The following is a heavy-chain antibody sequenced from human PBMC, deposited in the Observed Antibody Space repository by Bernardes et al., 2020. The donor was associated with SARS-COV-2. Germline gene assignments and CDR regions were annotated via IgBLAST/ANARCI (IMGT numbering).Heavy chain of an antibody. Sequence: SETLSLTCAVSGGSISSGGYSWSWIRQPPGKGLEWIGYIYHSGSTYYNPSLKSRVTISVDRSKNQFSLKLSSVTAADTAVYYCASRPGLEWLLYFDYWGQGTLVTVSS. CDR3: ASRPGLEWLLYFDY. D-gene: IGHD3-3*01. J-gene: IGHJ4*02. V-gene: IGHV4-30-2*01. CDR1: GGSISSGGYS. CDR2: IYHSGST.